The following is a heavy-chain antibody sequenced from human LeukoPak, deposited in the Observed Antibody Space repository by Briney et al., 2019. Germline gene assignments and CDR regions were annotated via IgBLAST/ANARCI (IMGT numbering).Heavy chain of an antibody. CDR2: IYTSGST. Sequence: ASETLSLTCTVSYGSMSTYYWSWIRQPAGKGLEWIGRIYTSGSTNYNPSLKSRVTMSVDTSKNQFSLKLSSVTAADTAVYYCARGSPSGYSGPLWDWGQGTLVTVSS. J-gene: IGHJ4*02. D-gene: IGHD5-12*01. CDR1: YGSMSTYY. CDR3: ARGSPSGYSGPLWD. V-gene: IGHV4-4*07.